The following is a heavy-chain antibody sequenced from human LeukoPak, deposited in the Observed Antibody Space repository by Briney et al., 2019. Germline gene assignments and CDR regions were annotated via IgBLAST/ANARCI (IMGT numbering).Heavy chain of an antibody. CDR1: GGTFSSYA. J-gene: IGHJ1*01. CDR3: ARVYGDHAEYFQH. D-gene: IGHD4-17*01. V-gene: IGHV1-18*01. CDR2: ISAYNGNT. Sequence: ASVKVSCKASGGTFSSYAISWVRQAPGQGLEWMGWISAYNGNTNYAQKLQGRVNMTTETSTSTAYMELRSLRSDDTAVYYCARVYGDHAEYFQHWGQGTLVTVSS.